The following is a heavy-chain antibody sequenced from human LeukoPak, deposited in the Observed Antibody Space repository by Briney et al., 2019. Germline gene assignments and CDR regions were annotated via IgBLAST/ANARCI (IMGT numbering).Heavy chain of an antibody. CDR2: VYYSGST. CDR3: ARDGSGSYSWFDP. Sequence: SETLSLTCTVSGGSISSSSYYWGWIRQPPGKGLEWIGGVYYSGSTYYNPSLKSRVTISVDTSKNQFSLKLSSVTAADTAVYYCARDGSGSYSWFDPWGQGTLVTVSS. CDR1: GGSISSSSYY. V-gene: IGHV4-39*02. D-gene: IGHD3-10*01. J-gene: IGHJ5*02.